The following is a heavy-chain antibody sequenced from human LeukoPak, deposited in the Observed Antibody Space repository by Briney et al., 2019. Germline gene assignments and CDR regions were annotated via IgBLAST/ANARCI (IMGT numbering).Heavy chain of an antibody. CDR2: IYTSGST. CDR3: ARDYCSSTSCIQYNWFDP. V-gene: IGHV4-4*07. Sequence: SETLSLTCTVSGGSISSYYWSWIRQPAGKGLEWIGRIYTSGSTNYNPSLKSRVTMSVDTSKNQFSLKLSSVTAADTAVYYCARDYCSSTSCIQYNWFDPWGQGTLVTVSS. CDR1: GGSISSYY. J-gene: IGHJ5*02. D-gene: IGHD2-2*01.